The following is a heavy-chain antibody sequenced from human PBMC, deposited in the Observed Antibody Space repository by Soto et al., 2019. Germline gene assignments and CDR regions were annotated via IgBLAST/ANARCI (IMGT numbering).Heavy chain of an antibody. CDR2: ISSSSTI. J-gene: IGHJ6*02. V-gene: IGHV3-48*02. D-gene: IGHD1-26*01. CDR3: ARDWKIVGATRPDYYYYYGMDV. CDR1: GFTFSSYS. Sequence: PGGSLRLSCAASGFTFSSYSMNWVRQAPGKGLEWVSYISSSSTIYYADSVKGRFTISRDNAKNSLYLQMNSLRDEDTAVYYCARDWKIVGATRPDYYYYYGMDVWGQGTTVTVSS.